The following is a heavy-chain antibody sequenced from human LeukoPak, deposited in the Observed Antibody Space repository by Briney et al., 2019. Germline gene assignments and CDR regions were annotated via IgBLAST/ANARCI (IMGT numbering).Heavy chain of an antibody. CDR3: ARDLGFWSGPDY. Sequence: PSETLSLTCTVSGGSISSYYWSWIRQPAGKGLQWIGRIYSSGSTNYNPSLKSRVTMSVDMSKYQFSLRLSSVTAADTAVYYCARDLGFWSGPDYWGQGTLVTVSS. V-gene: IGHV4-4*07. J-gene: IGHJ4*02. CDR2: IYSSGST. CDR1: GGSISSYY. D-gene: IGHD3-3*01.